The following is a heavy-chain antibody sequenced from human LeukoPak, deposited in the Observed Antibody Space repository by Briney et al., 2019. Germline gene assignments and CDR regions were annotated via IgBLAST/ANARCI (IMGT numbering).Heavy chain of an antibody. CDR3: ARGRYDSSGYYYVGGYYYYYMDV. CDR1: GGTFSSYA. Sequence: ASVKVSCKASGGTFSSYAISWVRQAPGQGLEWMGGITPIFGTANYAQKFQGRVTITADKSTSTAYMELSSLRSEDTAVYYCARGRYDSSGYYYVGGYYYYYMDVWGKGTTVTVSS. V-gene: IGHV1-69*06. J-gene: IGHJ6*03. D-gene: IGHD3-22*01. CDR2: ITPIFGTA.